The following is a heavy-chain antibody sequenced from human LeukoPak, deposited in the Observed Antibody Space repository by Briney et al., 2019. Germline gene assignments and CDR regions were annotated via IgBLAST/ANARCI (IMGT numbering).Heavy chain of an antibody. Sequence: SETLSLTCTVSGGSISSSSYYWGWIRQPPGKGLEWIGSIYYSGTTYYNPSLTSRVTLSVDPSKNQFSLKLSSVPAAATAVYHCTRGPSGSSWYGSWGQGTLVTVSS. CDR1: GGSISSSSYY. D-gene: IGHD6-13*01. J-gene: IGHJ5*02. CDR3: TRGPSGSSWYGS. CDR2: IYYSGTT. V-gene: IGHV4-39*07.